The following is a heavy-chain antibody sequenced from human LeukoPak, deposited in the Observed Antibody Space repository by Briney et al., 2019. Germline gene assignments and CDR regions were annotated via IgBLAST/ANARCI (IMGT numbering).Heavy chain of an antibody. V-gene: IGHV4-59*01. J-gene: IGHJ4*02. CDR2: IYYSGST. D-gene: IGHD1-26*01. CDR3: AREVVGARGYYFDY. CDR1: GGSISSYY. Sequence: TSETLSLTCTVSGGSISSYYWSWIRQPPGKGLEWIGYIYYSGSTNYNPSLKSRVTISVDTSKNQFSLKLSPVTAADTAVYYCAREVVGARGYYFDYWGQGTLVTASS.